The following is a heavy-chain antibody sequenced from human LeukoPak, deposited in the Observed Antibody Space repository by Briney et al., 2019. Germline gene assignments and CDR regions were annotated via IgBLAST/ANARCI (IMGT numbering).Heavy chain of an antibody. D-gene: IGHD6-19*01. CDR3: ASLEPGIAVAAY. Sequence: GGSLRLSCAASGFTFSDYYMSWIRQSPGKALEWVSYISSSGSTIYYADSVKVRFTISRHNAKNSLYLQMNSLRAEDTAVYYCASLEPGIAVAAYWGQGTLVTVSS. J-gene: IGHJ4*02. V-gene: IGHV3-11*01. CDR2: ISSSGSTI. CDR1: GFTFSDYY.